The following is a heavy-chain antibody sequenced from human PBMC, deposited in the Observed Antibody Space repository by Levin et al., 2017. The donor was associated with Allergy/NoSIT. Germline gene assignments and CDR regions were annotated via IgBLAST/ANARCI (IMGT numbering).Heavy chain of an antibody. V-gene: IGHV1-2*02. J-gene: IGHJ4*02. Sequence: ASVKVSCKASGYTFTGYYMHWVRQAPGQGPEWMGWINPNSGDTHYAQTFQGRVTMTAYTSITTAYMELSRLTSDDTAIYYCAREDDEYTSSQLDFWGQGTQVTASS. CDR2: INPNSGDT. CDR1: GYTFTGYY. CDR3: AREDDEYTSSQLDF. D-gene: IGHD6-6*01.